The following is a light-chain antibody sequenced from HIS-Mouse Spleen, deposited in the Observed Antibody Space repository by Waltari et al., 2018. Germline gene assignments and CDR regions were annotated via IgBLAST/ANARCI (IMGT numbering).Light chain of an antibody. CDR1: NIGSKS. CDR3: QVWDSSSDHVV. Sequence: SYVLTLPPSVSVAPGKTARTTCGGNNIGSKSVPWYQQKPGQAPVLVVYDDSDRPSGIPGRFSGSNSGNTATLTISRVEAGDEADYYCQVWDSSSDHVVFGGGTKLTVL. V-gene: IGLV3-21*03. CDR2: DDS. J-gene: IGLJ2*01.